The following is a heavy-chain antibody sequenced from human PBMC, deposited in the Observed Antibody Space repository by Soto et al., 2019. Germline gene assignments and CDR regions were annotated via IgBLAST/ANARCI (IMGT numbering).Heavy chain of an antibody. CDR3: ARGSPAVAGTRGWFDP. V-gene: IGHV1-69*12. CDR2: IIPIFGTA. CDR1: GGTFSSYA. J-gene: IGHJ5*02. D-gene: IGHD6-19*01. Sequence: QVQLVQSGAEVKKPGSSVKVSCKASGGTFSSYAISWVRQAPGQGLEWMGGIIPIFGTANYAQKFQGRVTITADESTSTAYMEPSSLRSEDTAVYYCARGSPAVAGTRGWFDPWGQGTLVTVSS.